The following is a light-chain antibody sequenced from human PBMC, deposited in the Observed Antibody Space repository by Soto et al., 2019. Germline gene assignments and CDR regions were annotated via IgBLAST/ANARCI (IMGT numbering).Light chain of an antibody. V-gene: IGKV1-9*01. J-gene: IGKJ1*01. CDR1: QGISSY. CDR3: QQLYSYPPWT. CDR2: AAS. Sequence: DIQLTQSPSSLSASVGDRVTISCRASQGISSYLAWYLQKPGKAPKLLIYAASTLQSGVPSRFRGSGSGTDFTLTISSLQPEDFGTYYCQQLYSYPPWTFGQGTKVDI.